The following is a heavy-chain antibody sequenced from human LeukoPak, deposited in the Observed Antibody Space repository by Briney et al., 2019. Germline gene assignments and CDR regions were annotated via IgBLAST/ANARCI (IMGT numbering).Heavy chain of an antibody. V-gene: IGHV5-51*01. CDR2: IYPGDSDT. J-gene: IGHJ4*02. CDR3: ARTYYYDSSGYYYPDY. Sequence: NLGESLKISCKGSGSSFTSYWIGWVRQLPGKGLEWMGIIYPGDSDTRYSPSFQGQVTISADKSISTAYLQWSSLKASDTAMYYCARTYYYDSSGYYYPDYWGQGTLVTVSS. CDR1: GSSFTSYW. D-gene: IGHD3-22*01.